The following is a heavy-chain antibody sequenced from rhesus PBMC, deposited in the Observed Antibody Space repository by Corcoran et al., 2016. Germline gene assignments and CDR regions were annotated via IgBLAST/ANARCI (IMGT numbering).Heavy chain of an antibody. V-gene: IGHV4S2*01. J-gene: IGHJ4*01. CDR1: GASISSNY. D-gene: IGHD2-2*01. Sequence: QVQLQESGPGLVKPSETLPLTCAVSGASISSNYWTCIRQAPGKGLEWIGRIYGSGGRTDYNPSLKSRVTISMDTSKNQFSLKLSSVTAADTAVYYCATYYRDWGQGVLVTVSS. CDR2: IYGSGGRT. CDR3: ATYYRD.